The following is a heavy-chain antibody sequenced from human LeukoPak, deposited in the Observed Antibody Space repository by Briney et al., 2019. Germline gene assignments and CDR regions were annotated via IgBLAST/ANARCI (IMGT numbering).Heavy chain of an antibody. CDR1: GVTFSGYY. J-gene: IGHJ4*02. CDR3: ARGPLAVASTTPLDY. Sequence: SETLSLTCAGYGVTFSGYYWSWLRQPPGKGLEWFGEINHSGSTNYNPSLKSRVTISVDTSKNQFSLKLSSVTAADTAVYYCARGPLAVASTTPLDYWGQGTLVTVPS. V-gene: IGHV4-34*01. D-gene: IGHD6-19*01. CDR2: INHSGST.